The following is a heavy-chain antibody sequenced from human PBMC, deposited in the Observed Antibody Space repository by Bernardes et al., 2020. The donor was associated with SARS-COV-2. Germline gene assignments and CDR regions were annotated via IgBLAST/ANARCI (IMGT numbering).Heavy chain of an antibody. CDR3: ARVPETKEGDYYYYYGMDV. CDR2: ISSSSSYI. CDR1: GFTFSSSS. V-gene: IGHV3-21*01. Sequence: GGSLRLSCAASGFTFSSSSMNWVRQAPGKGLEWVSSISSSSSYIYYADSVKGRFTISRDNAKNSLYLQMNSLRAEDTAVYYCARVPETKEGDYYYYYGMDVWGQGTTVTVSS. J-gene: IGHJ6*02.